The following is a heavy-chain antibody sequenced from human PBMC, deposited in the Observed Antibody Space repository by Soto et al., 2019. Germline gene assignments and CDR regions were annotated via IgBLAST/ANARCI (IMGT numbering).Heavy chain of an antibody. CDR3: ATEGKWIEGSTPMAFFHY. Sequence: SETLSLTCAVSGDSISSTFWWTWVRQPPGKGLEWIGEVYHSGSTRYNPSLKSRVTISVDKPNNQFSLKLSSMTGADTAVYYCATEGKWIEGSTPMAFFHYWGQGTLVTVS. V-gene: IGHV4-4*02. D-gene: IGHD5-18*01. CDR1: GDSISSTFW. CDR2: VYHSGST. J-gene: IGHJ4*02.